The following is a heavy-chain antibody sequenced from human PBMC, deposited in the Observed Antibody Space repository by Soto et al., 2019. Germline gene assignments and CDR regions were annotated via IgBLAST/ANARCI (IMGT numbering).Heavy chain of an antibody. D-gene: IGHD3-10*01. CDR1: GFTFSSYA. CDR3: AKDRGSRFGGVRGVIIRTALFDP. V-gene: IGHV3-23*01. J-gene: IGHJ5*02. CDR2: ISGSGGST. Sequence: HPGGSLRLSCAASGFTFSSYAMSWVRQAPGKGLEWVSAISGSGGSTYYADSVKGRFTISRDNSKNTLYLQMNSLRAEDTAVYYCAKDRGSRFGGVRGVIIRTALFDPWGQGTLVTVSS.